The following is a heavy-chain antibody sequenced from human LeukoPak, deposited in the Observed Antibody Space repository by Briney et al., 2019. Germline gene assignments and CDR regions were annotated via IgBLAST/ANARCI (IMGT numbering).Heavy chain of an antibody. J-gene: IGHJ5*02. CDR1: GFNFHSHE. V-gene: IGHV3-48*03. CDR3: ARDSARADINWFDP. Sequence: PGGSLRLSCAASGFNFHSHEMNWVRQAPGKGLEFISYISPSGTTMYYADSVKGRFTISRDNAKNSLYLQMNSLRAEDTAVYYCARDSARADINWFDPWGQGTLVTVSS. CDR2: ISPSGTTM. D-gene: IGHD3-10*01.